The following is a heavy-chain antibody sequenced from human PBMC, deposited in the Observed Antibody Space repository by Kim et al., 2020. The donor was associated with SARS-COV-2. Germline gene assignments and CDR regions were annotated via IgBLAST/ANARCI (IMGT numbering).Heavy chain of an antibody. Sequence: SIHPTDSVKGRFTISRANAKNSVYLQMNSLRAEDTAVYYCARDWSYPMDVWGQGTTVTVSS. J-gene: IGHJ6*02. CDR3: ARDWSYPMDV. CDR2: SI. V-gene: IGHV3-21*06.